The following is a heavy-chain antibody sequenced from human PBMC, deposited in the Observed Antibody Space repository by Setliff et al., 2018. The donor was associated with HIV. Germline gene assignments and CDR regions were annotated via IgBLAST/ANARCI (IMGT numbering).Heavy chain of an antibody. Sequence: SETLSLTCAVSNYSISSGYYWGWIRQSPGKGLEWIGSMYHSGSTYSNPSLKSRVTMSIDTSKNQLSLKLRSVTAADTAVYYCASEYNYAYSDYWGQGTLVTVSS. D-gene: IGHD5-18*01. V-gene: IGHV4-38-2*01. CDR3: ASEYNYAYSDY. CDR1: NYSISSGYY. CDR2: MYHSGST. J-gene: IGHJ4*02.